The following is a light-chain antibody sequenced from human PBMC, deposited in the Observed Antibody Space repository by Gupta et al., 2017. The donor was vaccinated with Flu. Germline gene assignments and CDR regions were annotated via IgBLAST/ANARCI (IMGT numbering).Light chain of an antibody. Sequence: EIVLTQSPGTLSLSPGERATLSCRASQSVSSSYLAWYQQKPGQAPRLLIYGASSRANGIPDRFSGSGSGTEFTLTISRLEPEDFAVYYCQHEGSSPWTFGQGTKVEIK. CDR3: QHEGSSPWT. CDR1: QSVSSSY. CDR2: GAS. J-gene: IGKJ1*01. V-gene: IGKV3-20*01.